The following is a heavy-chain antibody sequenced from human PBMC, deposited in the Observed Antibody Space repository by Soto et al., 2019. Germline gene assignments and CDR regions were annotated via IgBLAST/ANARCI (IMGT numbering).Heavy chain of an antibody. CDR2: INGGNGNT. CDR3: ARAPPQPEPYDFDY. CDR1: VYTFTSYA. Sequence: ASVNVSCTASVYTFTSYAIHWVRQAPGQRLEWMGWINGGNGNTKYSQKFQGRVTITRDTSASTAYMELSSLRSEDTAVYFCARAPPQPEPYDFDYWGQGTLVTVSS. J-gene: IGHJ4*02. V-gene: IGHV1-3*01. D-gene: IGHD3-16*01.